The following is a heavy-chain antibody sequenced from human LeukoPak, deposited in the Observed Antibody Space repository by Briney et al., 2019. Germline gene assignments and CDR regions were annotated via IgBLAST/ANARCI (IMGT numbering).Heavy chain of an antibody. Sequence: GGSLRLSCSASGFTFSSYTMNWVRQAPGKGLEWVSVIYSGGSTYYADSVKGRFTISRDNSKNTLYLQMNSLRAEDTAVYYCARESHGDYDSVPLDYWGQGTLVTVSS. CDR3: ARESHGDYDSVPLDY. CDR1: GFTFSSYT. V-gene: IGHV3-66*01. D-gene: IGHD4-17*01. CDR2: IYSGGST. J-gene: IGHJ4*02.